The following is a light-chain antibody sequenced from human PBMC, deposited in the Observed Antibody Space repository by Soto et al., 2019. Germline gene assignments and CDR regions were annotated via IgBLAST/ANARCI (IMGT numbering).Light chain of an antibody. Sequence: IQLTQSPSFLSASVGDSVTITCRASQGISSYLAWYQQKPGKAPKLLIYAASTLQSGVPSRFSGSGAGTEFTLTISSLQHEDFATYYCQQLNSYPPYTFGQGTKLEIK. J-gene: IGKJ2*01. CDR3: QQLNSYPPYT. V-gene: IGKV1-9*01. CDR2: AAS. CDR1: QGISSY.